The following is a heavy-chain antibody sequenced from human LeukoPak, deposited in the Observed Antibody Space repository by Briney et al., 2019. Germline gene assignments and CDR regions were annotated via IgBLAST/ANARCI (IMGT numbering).Heavy chain of an antibody. D-gene: IGHD6-13*01. J-gene: IGHJ4*02. Sequence: SETLSLTFRVSGDSISSYYWSWIRTPPGKGRGWIGNIYYSGRPNYNPSLKSRVTISLDTSENQFSLRLSSVTAADTAVYYCTRDRRAAGSIFDYWGQGTLVTVSS. V-gene: IGHV4-59*01. CDR1: GDSISSYY. CDR2: IYYSGRP. CDR3: TRDRRAAGSIFDY.